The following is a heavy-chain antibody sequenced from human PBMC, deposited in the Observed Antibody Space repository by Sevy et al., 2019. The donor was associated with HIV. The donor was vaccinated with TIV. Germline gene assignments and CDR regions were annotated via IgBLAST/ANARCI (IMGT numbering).Heavy chain of an antibody. CDR2: ISGSSNYI. CDR3: ARPYGSGSWEAFDN. D-gene: IGHD3-10*01. J-gene: IGHJ3*02. Sequence: GGSLRLSCAASGFTFTTYTMNWVRQAPGKGLEWVSSISGSSNYIYYADSVKGRFTISRDNAKNSLYLQMNSLRAEDTAVYYCARPYGSGSWEAFDNWGQGTMVTVSS. V-gene: IGHV3-21*01. CDR1: GFTFTTYT.